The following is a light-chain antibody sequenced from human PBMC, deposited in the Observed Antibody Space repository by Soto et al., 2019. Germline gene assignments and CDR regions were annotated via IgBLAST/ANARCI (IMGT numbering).Light chain of an antibody. CDR1: QSVSTY. CDR2: GAS. CDR3: QQYNYWPIT. J-gene: IGKJ5*01. Sequence: EIVMTQSPATLSVSPGGRATLSCGASQSVSTYLGWYQQKPGQSPRLLIYGASTRATGIPVRFSGSGSGTEFTLTISSLQSEDFAVYYCQQYNYWPITFGQGTRLEIK. V-gene: IGKV3-15*01.